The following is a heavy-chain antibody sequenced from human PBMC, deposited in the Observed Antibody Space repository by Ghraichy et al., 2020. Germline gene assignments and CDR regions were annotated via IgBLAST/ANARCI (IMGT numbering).Heavy chain of an antibody. CDR3: ARTPRGYCSGGSCYYFDY. D-gene: IGHD2-15*01. V-gene: IGHV4-30-4*01. J-gene: IGHJ4*02. CDR2: IYYSGST. CDR1: GGSISSGDYY. Sequence: SETLSLTCTVSGGSISSGDYYWSWIRQPPGKGLEWIGYIYYSGSTYYNPSLKSRVTISVDTSKNQFSLKLSSVTAADTAVYYCARTPRGYCSGGSCYYFDYWGQGTLVTVSS.